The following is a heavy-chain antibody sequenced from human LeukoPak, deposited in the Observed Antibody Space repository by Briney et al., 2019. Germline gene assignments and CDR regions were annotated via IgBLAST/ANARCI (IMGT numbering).Heavy chain of an antibody. J-gene: IGHJ4*02. CDR2: MSYSEST. D-gene: IGHD6-19*01. CDR1: GDSVTNYY. V-gene: IGHV4-59*02. Sequence: SETLSLTCTVSGDSVTNYYWSWVRQPPGKGLQWIGYMSYSESTNYSPSLKSRVTISIDTSKNQFSLRLNSVTATDTAVYYCAREIAVAGRSPDYFDYWGQGALVTVSS. CDR3: AREIAVAGRSPDYFDY.